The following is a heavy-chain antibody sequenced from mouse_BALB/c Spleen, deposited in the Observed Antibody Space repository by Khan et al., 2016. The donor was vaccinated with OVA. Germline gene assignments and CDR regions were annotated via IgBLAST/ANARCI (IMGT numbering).Heavy chain of an antibody. J-gene: IGHJ2*01. Sequence: EVQLLETGGGLVQPGGSRGLSCEGSGFTFSGYWMSWVRQTPGKSLEWIGDINADGCAINYAPAMKDRFTIFRENDRKILYLRMIDVRSEDTATYFYLRYVGSYFDYWGKGTTLTVSS. V-gene: IGHV11-2*02. CDR1: GFTFSGYW. CDR2: INADGCAI. CDR3: LRYVGSYFDY.